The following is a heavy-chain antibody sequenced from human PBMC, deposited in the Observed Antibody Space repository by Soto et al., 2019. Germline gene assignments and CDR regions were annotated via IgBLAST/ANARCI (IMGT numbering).Heavy chain of an antibody. D-gene: IGHD3-9*01. CDR2: MSSDGSHK. J-gene: IGHJ6*01. V-gene: IGHV3-30*18. CDR1: GFTFSTYG. CDR3: SKNVNPYFRTYDYYYYAMYV. Sequence: SLRLSCAASGFTFSTYGMHWVRQAPGKGLEWVTLMSSDGSHKYYADSVKGRFTISRDNSKNTLYLQMNSLRAEDTAVYYCSKNVNPYFRTYDYYYYAMYVCGRGSTVTVSS.